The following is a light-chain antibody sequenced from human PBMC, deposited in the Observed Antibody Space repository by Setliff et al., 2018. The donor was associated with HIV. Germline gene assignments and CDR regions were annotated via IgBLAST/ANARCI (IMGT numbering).Light chain of an antibody. CDR2: EVS. CDR3: SSYTSSGAPSYV. CDR1: SSDVGGYNY. Sequence: QSALAQPASVSGSPGQSITISCTGTSSDVGGYNYVSWYQQLPGKAPKLILYEVSVRPSGISHRFAGSKSDNTASLTISGLEAEDEGSYYCSSYTSSGAPSYVFGTGTKVTVL. J-gene: IGLJ1*01. V-gene: IGLV2-14*01.